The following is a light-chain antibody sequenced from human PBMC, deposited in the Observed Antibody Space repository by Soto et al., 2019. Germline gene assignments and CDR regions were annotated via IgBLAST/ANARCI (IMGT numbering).Light chain of an antibody. Sequence: DFVMTQSPLSLPVTPGEPASISCRPSQSLLHRKGDTCLDWCLQKPGQTAQLLFYLGPNRASGVPDRVSGSGSGTDFKLKISRGEAEDVGVYTLMHPQQEWKFGQGPKGDIK. J-gene: IGKJ1*01. CDR1: QSLLHRKGDTC. CDR2: LGP. V-gene: IGKV2-28*01. CDR3: MHPQQEWK.